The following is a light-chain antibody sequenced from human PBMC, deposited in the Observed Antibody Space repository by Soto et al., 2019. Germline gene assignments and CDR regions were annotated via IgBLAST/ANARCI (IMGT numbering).Light chain of an antibody. CDR2: GAS. J-gene: IGKJ1*01. Sequence: EIVMTQSPATLSVPPGERATLSCRASQSVSSNLAWYQQKPGQAPRLLIYGASTRATGIPARFSGSGSGTEFTLTISSLQPEDFATYYCLQHNSYPWTFGQGTKVDIK. CDR3: LQHNSYPWT. V-gene: IGKV3-15*01. CDR1: QSVSSN.